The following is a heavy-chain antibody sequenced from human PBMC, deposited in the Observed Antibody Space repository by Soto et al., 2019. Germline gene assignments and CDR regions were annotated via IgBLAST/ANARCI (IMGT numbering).Heavy chain of an antibody. Sequence: EVQLLESGGGLVEPGGSLRLSCAASRFPFSVYAMSWVRQAPGKGLEWVSTISGSGSNTFYTDSVKGRFTISRDNSNNILFLQMNSLKVDDAAVYFCTKDRRKGQLVPYFDSWGQGSLITVSS. CDR1: RFPFSVYA. J-gene: IGHJ4*02. V-gene: IGHV3-23*01. CDR3: TKDRRKGQLVPYFDS. CDR2: ISGSGSNT. D-gene: IGHD6-6*01.